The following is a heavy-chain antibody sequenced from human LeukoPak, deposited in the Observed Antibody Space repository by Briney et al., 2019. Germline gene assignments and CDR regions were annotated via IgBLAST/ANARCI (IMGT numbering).Heavy chain of an antibody. V-gene: IGHV3-53*01. CDR2: IYSGGGT. J-gene: IGHJ4*02. CDR3: ARGCYYERSGYCPFDY. CDR1: GFIVSNNY. D-gene: IGHD3-22*01. Sequence: GGSLRLSCAASGFIVSNNYMNWVRQAPGKGLEWGSIIYSGGGTYYADSVKGRFTISRDNSKNTLYLQMNSLRADDTAVYYCARGCYYERSGYCPFDYWGPGTLVTVSS.